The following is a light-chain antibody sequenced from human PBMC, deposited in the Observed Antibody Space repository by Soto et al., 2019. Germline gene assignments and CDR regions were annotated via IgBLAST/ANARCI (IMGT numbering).Light chain of an antibody. CDR3: QQYNNWRPYT. CDR2: GAS. Sequence: EIVMTQSPATLSVSPGERVTLSCRASQSISSNLAWYQRRPGQAPRLLIYGASARATGIPARFSGSGSGTEFPLTISSLLSQDFAVYYCQQYNNWRPYTFGQGTKVEIK. V-gene: IGKV3-15*01. J-gene: IGKJ2*01. CDR1: QSISSN.